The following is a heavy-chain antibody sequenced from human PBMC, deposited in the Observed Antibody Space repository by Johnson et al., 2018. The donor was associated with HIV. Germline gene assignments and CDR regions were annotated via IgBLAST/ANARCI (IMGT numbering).Heavy chain of an antibody. V-gene: IGHV3-23*04. J-gene: IGHJ3*02. Sequence: VQLVESGGGLVQPGGSLRLSCAASGFTFSSYWMSWVRQAPGKGLEWVSVITGDGGRTHYADSVRGRFIISRDNSKNTVYLQMNTLRADDTAVYYCARDGLRLGVVSAFDIWGQGTMVTVSS. D-gene: IGHD3-3*01. CDR3: ARDGLRLGVVSAFDI. CDR1: GFTFSSYW. CDR2: ITGDGGRT.